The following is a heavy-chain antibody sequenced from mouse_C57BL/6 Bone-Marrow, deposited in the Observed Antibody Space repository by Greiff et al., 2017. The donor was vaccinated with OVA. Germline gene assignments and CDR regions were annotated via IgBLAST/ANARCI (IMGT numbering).Heavy chain of an antibody. D-gene: IGHD1-1*01. Sequence: EVQGVESGGGLVKPGGSLKLSCAASGFTFSDYGMHWVRQAPEKGLEWVAYISSGSSTIYYADTVKGRFTISRDNAKNTLYLQMSSLKSEDTAMYYCTRGGGTTVSLDYWGQGTTLTVSS. CDR1: GFTFSDYG. V-gene: IGHV5-17*03. J-gene: IGHJ2*01. CDR3: TRGGGTTVSLDY. CDR2: ISSGSSTI.